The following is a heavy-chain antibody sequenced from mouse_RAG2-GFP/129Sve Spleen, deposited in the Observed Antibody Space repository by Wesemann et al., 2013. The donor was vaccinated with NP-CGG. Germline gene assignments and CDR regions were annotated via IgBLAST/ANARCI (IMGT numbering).Heavy chain of an antibody. CDR3: TRLGWEGFAY. Sequence: QVQLQQSGAELVRPGASVTLSCKASGYTFTDYEMHWVKQAPVHGLEWIGAIDPETGGTAYNQKFKGKATLTADKSSSTAYMELRSLTSEDSAVYYCTRLGWEGFAYWGQGTLVTVSA. J-gene: IGHJ3*01. CDR2: IDPETGGT. V-gene: IGHV1-15*01. D-gene: IGHD3-3*01. CDR1: GYTFTDYE.